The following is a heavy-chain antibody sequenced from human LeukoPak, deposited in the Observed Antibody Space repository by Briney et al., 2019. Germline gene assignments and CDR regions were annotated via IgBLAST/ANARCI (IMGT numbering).Heavy chain of an antibody. D-gene: IGHD3-10*01. CDR2: ISGSGSTI. J-gene: IGHJ4*02. Sequence: GGSLRLSCAASGFTFSSYEMNWVRQAPGKGLEWVSYISGSGSTIYYADSVKGRFTISRDNAKNSLYLQMNSLRAEDTAVYYCARDGGFGELAFDYWGQGTLVTVSS. CDR1: GFTFSSYE. CDR3: ARDGGFGELAFDY. V-gene: IGHV3-48*03.